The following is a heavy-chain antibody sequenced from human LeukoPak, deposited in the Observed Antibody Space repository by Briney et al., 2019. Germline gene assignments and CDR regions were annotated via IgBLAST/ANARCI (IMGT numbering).Heavy chain of an antibody. CDR2: IDPSDSYT. V-gene: IGHV5-10-1*01. Sequence: TSGESLRISCKGSGYSFTSYWISWVRQMPGKGLEWMGRIDPSDSYTYYSPSFQGHVTISADKSISTAYLQWSSLKASDTAMYYCARHMVRGVDYYYYGMDVWGKGTTVTVSS. CDR1: GYSFTSYW. CDR3: ARHMVRGVDYYYYGMDV. J-gene: IGHJ6*04. D-gene: IGHD3-10*01.